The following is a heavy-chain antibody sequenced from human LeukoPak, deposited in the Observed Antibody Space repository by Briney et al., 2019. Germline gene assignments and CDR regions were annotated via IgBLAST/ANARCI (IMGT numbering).Heavy chain of an antibody. J-gene: IGHJ4*02. CDR1: GYTFTGYY. CDR3: ARDRTLYGSGSGDY. V-gene: IGHV1-2*02. D-gene: IGHD3-10*01. CDR2: INPNSGGT. Sequence: ASVKVSCKASGYTFTGYYMHWVRQAPGQGLEWMGWINPNSGGTNYAQKFQGRVTMTRDTSISTAYMELSRLRSDDTAVYYCARDRTLYGSGSGDYWGQGTLVTVSP.